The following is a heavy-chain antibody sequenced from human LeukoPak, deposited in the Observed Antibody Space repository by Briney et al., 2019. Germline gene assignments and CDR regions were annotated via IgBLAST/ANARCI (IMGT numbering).Heavy chain of an antibody. CDR3: ARDRGTGSYYPH. V-gene: IGHV3-7*03. CDR2: IKEDGSEK. D-gene: IGHD1-26*01. Sequence: GGSLRLSCAASGFTFTSYWMTWVRQAPGKGLEWVANIKEDGSEKYYVDSVKGRFTISRDNARNSLYLQMNSLRAEDTAVYYCARDRGTGSYYPHWGQGTLLTVSS. CDR1: GFTFTSYW. J-gene: IGHJ1*01.